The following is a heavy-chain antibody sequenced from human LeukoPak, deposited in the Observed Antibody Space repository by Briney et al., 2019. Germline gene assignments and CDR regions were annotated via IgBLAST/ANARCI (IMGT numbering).Heavy chain of an antibody. CDR3: ARDQPLYDYVWGSYPRGEY. CDR2: ISAYNGNT. D-gene: IGHD3-16*02. Sequence: ASVKVSCKASGYTFTSYGISWVRQAPGQGLEWMGWISAYNGNTNYAQKLQGRVTTTTDTSTSTAYMELRSLRSDDTAVYYCARDQPLYDYVWGSYPRGEYWGQGTLVTVSS. J-gene: IGHJ4*02. CDR1: GYTFTSYG. V-gene: IGHV1-18*01.